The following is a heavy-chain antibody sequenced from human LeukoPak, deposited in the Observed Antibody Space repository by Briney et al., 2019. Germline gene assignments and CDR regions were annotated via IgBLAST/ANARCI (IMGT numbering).Heavy chain of an antibody. CDR2: IKQDGSEK. Sequence: GGSLRLSCVASGFTFSSYWMSWVRQAPGKGLDGVANIKQDGSEKYYVDSVRGRFTISRDNVKNSLYLQMNSLRAEDTAVYYCARGGKFYYDSSGYPGDYWGQGTLVTVSS. V-gene: IGHV3-7*01. J-gene: IGHJ4*02. CDR1: GFTFSSYW. CDR3: ARGGKFYYDSSGYPGDY. D-gene: IGHD3-22*01.